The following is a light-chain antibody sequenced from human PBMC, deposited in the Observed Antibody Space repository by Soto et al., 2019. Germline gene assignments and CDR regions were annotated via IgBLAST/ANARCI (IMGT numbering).Light chain of an antibody. CDR1: SSNIGAGYD. CDR2: GNS. J-gene: IGLJ2*01. V-gene: IGLV1-40*01. CDR3: QSYDSNLSGVV. Sequence: QSVLTQPPSVSGAPGQRVTISCTGSSSNIGAGYDVHWYQHLPGTAPKLLIYGNSNRPSGVPDRFSGSKSGTSASLAITGLQAEDEADYYCQSYDSNLSGVVFGGGTQLTVL.